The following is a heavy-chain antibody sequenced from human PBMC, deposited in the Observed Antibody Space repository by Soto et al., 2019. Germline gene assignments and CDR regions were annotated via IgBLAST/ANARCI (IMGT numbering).Heavy chain of an antibody. CDR2: IYDSGNMY. D-gene: IGHD3-9*01. Sequence: PSETLSLTCTVSGGSITSGGHYWGWIRQYPGKGLEWIGHIYDSGNMYFYTPSLKSRVTISADTSRNQFSLSLSSLTAADTAVDYCARVDHRGYFSVLTGFWGQGTLVTVAS. CDR3: ARVDHRGYFSVLTGF. CDR1: GGSITSGGHY. J-gene: IGHJ1*01. V-gene: IGHV4-31*03.